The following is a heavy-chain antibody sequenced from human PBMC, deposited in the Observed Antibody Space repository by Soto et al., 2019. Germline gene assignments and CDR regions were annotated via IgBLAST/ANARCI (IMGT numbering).Heavy chain of an antibody. CDR1: GFTFSSYA. J-gene: IGHJ3*02. Sequence: GGSLRLSCAASGFTFSSYAMHWVRQAPGKGLEWVAVISYDGSNKYYADSVKGRFTISRDNSKNTLYLQMNSLRAEDTAVYYCARDSYYYDSSGYFHDAFDIWGQGTMVTVSS. V-gene: IGHV3-30-3*01. CDR3: ARDSYYYDSSGYFHDAFDI. CDR2: ISYDGSNK. D-gene: IGHD3-22*01.